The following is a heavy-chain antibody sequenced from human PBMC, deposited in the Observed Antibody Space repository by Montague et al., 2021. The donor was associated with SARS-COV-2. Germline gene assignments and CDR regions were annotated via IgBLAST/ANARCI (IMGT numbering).Heavy chain of an antibody. CDR3: ARWTLEVVVKAFDI. CDR1: GFTFSSYW. D-gene: IGHD3-22*01. V-gene: IGHV4-39*01. CDR2: ISYSGST. Sequence: LRLSCAASGFTFSSYWMHWVRQPPGKGLEWTGCISYSGSTYYNXSLKSRVTTSVDTSKNQFSLKLSSVTAADTAIYYCARWTLEVVVKAFDIWGQGTMVTVSP. J-gene: IGHJ3*02.